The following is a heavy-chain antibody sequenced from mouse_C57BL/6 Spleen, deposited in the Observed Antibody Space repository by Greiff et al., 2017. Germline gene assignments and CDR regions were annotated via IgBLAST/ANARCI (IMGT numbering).Heavy chain of an antibody. V-gene: IGHV1-82*01. J-gene: IGHJ1*03. CDR1: GYAFSSSW. CDR2: IYPGDGDT. D-gene: IGHD1-1*01. Sequence: QVQLQQSGPELVKPGASVKISCKASGYAFSSSWMNWVKQRPGKGLEWIGRIYPGDGDTNYNGKFKGKATLTADKSSSTAYMQLSSLTSEDSAVYFCASPSYYGSSYGYFDVWGTGTTVTVSS. CDR3: ASPSYYGSSYGYFDV.